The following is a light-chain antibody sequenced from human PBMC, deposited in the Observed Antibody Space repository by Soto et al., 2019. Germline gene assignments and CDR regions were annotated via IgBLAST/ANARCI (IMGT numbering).Light chain of an antibody. CDR3: QQYNSYSRT. CDR2: KAS. J-gene: IGKJ1*01. V-gene: IGKV1-5*03. Sequence: DLQMTQSPSTPSASVGARVTIPFPASQSISSWLAWYQQKPGKAPKLLIYKASSLESGVPSRFSGSGSGTEFTLTISSLQPDDFATYYCQQYNSYSRTVGQGTKVDIK. CDR1: QSISSW.